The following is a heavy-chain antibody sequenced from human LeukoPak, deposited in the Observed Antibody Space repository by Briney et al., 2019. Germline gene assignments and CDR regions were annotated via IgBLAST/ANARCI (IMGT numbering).Heavy chain of an antibody. CDR3: ARDVPEGRWLQCGLDY. V-gene: IGHV4-39*07. CDR1: GGSISSSSYY. J-gene: IGHJ4*02. CDR2: IYYSGST. D-gene: IGHD5-24*01. Sequence: SETLSLTCTVSGGSISSSSYYWGWIRQPPGKGLEWIGSIYYSGSTYYNPSLKSRVTISVDTSKNQFSLKLSSVTAADTAVYYCARDVPEGRWLQCGLDYWGQETLVTVSS.